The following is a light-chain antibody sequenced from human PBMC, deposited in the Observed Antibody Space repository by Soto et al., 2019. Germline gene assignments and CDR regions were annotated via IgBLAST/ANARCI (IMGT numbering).Light chain of an antibody. V-gene: IGKV1-5*03. J-gene: IGKJ2*01. CDR2: KAS. Sequence: DIQMTQSPSTLSASVGDRVTIACRASQSISSYLAWYQQKPGKAPNLLIYKASNLASGVPSRFTGGGSGTDCTLTITSLQPDDSATYNCQQYNSYSYTFGQGAKLEIK. CDR1: QSISSY. CDR3: QQYNSYSYT.